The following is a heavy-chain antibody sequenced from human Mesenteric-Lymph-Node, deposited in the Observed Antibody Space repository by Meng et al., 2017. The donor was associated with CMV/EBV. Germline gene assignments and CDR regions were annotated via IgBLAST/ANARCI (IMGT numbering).Heavy chain of an antibody. D-gene: IGHD3-3*01. V-gene: IGHV3-48*04. CDR2: ISSSSTTI. CDR3: AGTDFWSGYNYYYYYVMDV. CDR1: GFTFSSYT. Sequence: GGSLRLSCAASGFTFSSYTMNWVRQAPGKGLEWVSYISSSSTTIYYADSVRGRFTISRDNAKNSLSLQMNSLRAEDTAVYYCAGTDFWSGYNYYYYYVMDVWGQGTTVTVSS. J-gene: IGHJ6*02.